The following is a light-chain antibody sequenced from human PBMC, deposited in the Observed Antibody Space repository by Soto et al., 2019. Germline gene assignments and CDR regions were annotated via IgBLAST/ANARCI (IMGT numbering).Light chain of an antibody. CDR1: QSVDSN. J-gene: IGKJ4*01. V-gene: IGKV3D-15*01. Sequence: IVRTPFPGPLSVSTGEGATLSCRASQSVDSNLAWYQQKPGQAPRLLIYGASTRPTGIPDRFSGSGSGTEFTLTISSLQSEDFAVYYCQQSDSLPITFGGGTRV. CDR2: GAS. CDR3: QQSDSLPIT.